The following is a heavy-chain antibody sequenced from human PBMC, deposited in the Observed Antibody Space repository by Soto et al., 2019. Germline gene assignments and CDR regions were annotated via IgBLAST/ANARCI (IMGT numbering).Heavy chain of an antibody. CDR2: IIPILGIA. D-gene: IGHD6-19*01. Sequence: QVQLVQSGAEVKKPGSSVKVSCKASGGTFSSYTISWVRQAPGQGLEWMGRIIPILGIANYAQKFQGRVTITADKSTSTAYMELSSLRSEDTAVYYCASLTIAVAGFDYWGQGTLVTVSS. CDR1: GGTFSSYT. V-gene: IGHV1-69*02. J-gene: IGHJ4*02. CDR3: ASLTIAVAGFDY.